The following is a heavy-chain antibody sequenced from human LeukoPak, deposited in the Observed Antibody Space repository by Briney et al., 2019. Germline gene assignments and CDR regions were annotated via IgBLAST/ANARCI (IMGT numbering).Heavy chain of an antibody. CDR1: GFIFSNHP. CDR3: AKDLKGITMIVVAFAFDI. J-gene: IGHJ3*02. D-gene: IGHD3-22*01. CDR2: IRSDGDHS. Sequence: GGSLRLSCAGSGFIFSNHPMNWVRQAPGKGLEWVSYIRSDGDHSYYADSVKGRFTISRDNAKNSLYLQMNSLRAEDTAVYYCAKDLKGITMIVVAFAFDIWGQGTMVTVSS. V-gene: IGHV3-48*01.